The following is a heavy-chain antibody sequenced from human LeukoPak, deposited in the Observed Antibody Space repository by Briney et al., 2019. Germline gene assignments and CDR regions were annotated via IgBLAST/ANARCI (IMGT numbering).Heavy chain of an antibody. J-gene: IGHJ4*02. CDR1: GFTFSNYE. CDR2: ISSGAGTT. CDR3: AREEAVVIPFDY. Sequence: PGGSLRLSCVASGFTFSNYEMNWVRQAPGKGLEWVSYISSGAGTTHYADSAKGRFTISRDNAKNSLYLQMNNLRAEDTAVYYCAREEAVVIPFDYWGQGTLVTVSS. D-gene: IGHD3-22*01. V-gene: IGHV3-48*03.